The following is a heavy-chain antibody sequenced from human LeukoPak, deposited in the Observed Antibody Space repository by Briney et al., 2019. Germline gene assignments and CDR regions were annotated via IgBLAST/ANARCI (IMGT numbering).Heavy chain of an antibody. V-gene: IGHV1-2*02. Sequence: GASVKVSCKASGYTFTGYYMHWVRQAPGQGREWMGWINPNSGGTNYAQKFQGRVTMTRDTSISTAYMELSRLRSDDTAVYYCASNPPFSDYYDSSGYHNYWFDPWGQGTLVTVSS. CDR3: ASNPPFSDYYDSSGYHNYWFDP. J-gene: IGHJ5*02. D-gene: IGHD3-22*01. CDR2: INPNSGGT. CDR1: GYTFTGYY.